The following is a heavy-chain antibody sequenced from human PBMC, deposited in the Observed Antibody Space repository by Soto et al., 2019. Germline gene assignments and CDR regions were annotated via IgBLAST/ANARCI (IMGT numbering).Heavy chain of an antibody. D-gene: IGHD2-2*02. J-gene: IGHJ4*02. V-gene: IGHV1-69*06. CDR2: IIPIFNSK. CDR1: GSRFSNYV. CDR3: AREGRGKKAGYNGLVSLGY. Sequence: QVQLVQSGAEVKTPGSSLKVSCKVSGSRFSNYVISWVRQAPGHGLEWLGRIIPIFNSKKYAQSFQGRVTITADKTTSTASLELSSLRSDDTAVYYCAREGRGKKAGYNGLVSLGYWGQGTRVTVAS.